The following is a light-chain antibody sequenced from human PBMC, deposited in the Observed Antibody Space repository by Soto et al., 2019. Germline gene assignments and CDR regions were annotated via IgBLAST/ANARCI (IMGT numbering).Light chain of an antibody. V-gene: IGKV4-1*01. Sequence: DFVMTQSPDSLAVSLGERATINCRSSRSVLYSANSKNNLAWYQQKSGQPPKLLIYWASTRESGAPDRFSGSGSGTDFTLTISSLQAEDVAVYYCQQYYNTPRTFGQGTKVDIK. CDR1: RSVLYSANSKNN. J-gene: IGKJ1*01. CDR2: WAS. CDR3: QQYYNTPRT.